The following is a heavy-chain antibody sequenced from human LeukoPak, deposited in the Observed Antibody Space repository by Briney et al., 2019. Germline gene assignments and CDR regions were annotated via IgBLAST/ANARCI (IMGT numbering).Heavy chain of an antibody. D-gene: IGHD6-13*01. CDR3: ARVWSPPYTSTWPDYFDS. CDR1: GFTFSSCT. J-gene: IGHJ4*02. Sequence: GGSLRLSCAASGFTFSSCTMNWVRQAPGKGLEWVSSISSSSSYIYYGDLVKGRFTISRDNAKNSLYLQMNSLRVEDTAVYYCARVWSPPYTSTWPDYFDSWGQGTLVTVSS. CDR2: ISSSSSYI. V-gene: IGHV3-21*01.